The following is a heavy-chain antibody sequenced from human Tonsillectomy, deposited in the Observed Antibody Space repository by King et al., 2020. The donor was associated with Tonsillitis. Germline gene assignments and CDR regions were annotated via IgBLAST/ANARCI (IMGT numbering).Heavy chain of an antibody. D-gene: IGHD4-23*01. CDR3: ARDLDPYGGNPGFDY. V-gene: IGHV3-33*08. Sequence: QVQLVESGGGVVQPGRSLRLSCAASGFTFNNYGMHWVRQAPGKGLEWVAGIWYDGDNRYYRDSVKGRFTISRDNSKNTLFLQMNSLRAEDTAVYYCARDLDPYGGNPGFDYWGQGTLVAVSS. J-gene: IGHJ4*02. CDR2: IWYDGDNR. CDR1: GFTFNNYG.